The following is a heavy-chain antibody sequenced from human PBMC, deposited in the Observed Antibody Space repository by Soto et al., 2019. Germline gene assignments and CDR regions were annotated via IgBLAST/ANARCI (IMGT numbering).Heavy chain of an antibody. CDR2: INSDGTIS. CDR1: GFTFDTYW. J-gene: IGHJ6*02. V-gene: IGHV3-74*01. D-gene: IGHD2-21*01. Sequence: PGGSLRLSCASSGFTFDTYWMNLVRQAPGKGPEWLSGINSDGTISSYADSVKGRFTISRDNARNTLSLQMNSLRADDTAVYYCARLSGDHSAFFSYGMDAWGQGTTVTVS. CDR3: ARLSGDHSAFFSYGMDA.